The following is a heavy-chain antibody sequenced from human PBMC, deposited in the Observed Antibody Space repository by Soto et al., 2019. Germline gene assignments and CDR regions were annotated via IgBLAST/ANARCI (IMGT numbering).Heavy chain of an antibody. CDR3: ARDRRQQLTKYWFDP. Sequence: SETLSLTCTVSGGSISSGGYYWSWIRQHPGKGLEWIGYIYYSGSTYYNPSLKSRVTISVDTSKNQFSLKLSSVTAADTAVYYCARDRRQQLTKYWFDPWGQGTLVTVSS. D-gene: IGHD6-13*01. CDR2: IYYSGST. CDR1: GGSISSGGYY. J-gene: IGHJ5*02. V-gene: IGHV4-31*03.